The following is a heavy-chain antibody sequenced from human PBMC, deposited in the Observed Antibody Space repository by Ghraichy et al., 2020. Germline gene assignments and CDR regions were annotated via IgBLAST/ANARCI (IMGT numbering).Heavy chain of an antibody. CDR2: ITSDSTYI. CDR1: GFMFRHYT. V-gene: IGHV3-21*06. CDR3: ARGLRQGLVVTAAFYGMDV. Sequence: ESLNISCAATGFMFRHYTMTWVRMAPGKGLEWIAAITSDSTYIHYTDSVQGRFTISRDNANNSLFLQMNSLRVEDTAVYYCARGLRQGLVVTAAFYGMDVWGQGTTVIVSS. D-gene: IGHD2-21*02. J-gene: IGHJ6*02.